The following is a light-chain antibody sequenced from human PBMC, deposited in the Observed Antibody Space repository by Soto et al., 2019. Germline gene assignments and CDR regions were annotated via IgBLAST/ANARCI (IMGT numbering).Light chain of an antibody. CDR1: QSISSY. J-gene: IGKJ5*01. CDR2: AAS. V-gene: IGKV1-39*01. Sequence: IQMTQSPSSLSASVGDRVTITCRASQSISSYLNWYQQKPGKAPKLLIYAASSLQSGVPSRFSGSGSGTDFTLTISSLQPEDFATYYCQQSYSTPYTFGGGTRLEIK. CDR3: QQSYSTPYT.